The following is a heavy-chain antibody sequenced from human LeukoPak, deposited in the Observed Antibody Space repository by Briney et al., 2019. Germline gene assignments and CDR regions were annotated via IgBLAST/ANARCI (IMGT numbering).Heavy chain of an antibody. V-gene: IGHV1-24*01. CDR2: FDPEDGET. CDR1: GYTLTELS. Sequence: ASVKVSCKVSGYTLTELSMHWVRQAPGKGLEWMGGFDPEDGETIYAQKFQGRVTMTEDTSTDTAYMELSSLRSGDTAVYYCATVSNRWAYRPFDPWGQGTLVTVSS. D-gene: IGHD2-21*01. CDR3: ATVSNRWAYRPFDP. J-gene: IGHJ5*02.